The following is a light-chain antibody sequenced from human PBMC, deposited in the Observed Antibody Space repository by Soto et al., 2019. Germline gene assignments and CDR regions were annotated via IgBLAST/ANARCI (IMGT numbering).Light chain of an antibody. J-gene: IGKJ5*01. CDR1: QSVGGY. CDR3: QRYGSSPIT. Sequence: IGVTQSPAPLSLSPGESATLSCRASQSVGGYLAWYQQRPGQAPRLLMYGASSRATGIPDRFSGSGSGTDFTLTISRLEPEDFAVYYCQRYGSSPITFGQGTRLEI. V-gene: IGKV3-20*01. CDR2: GAS.